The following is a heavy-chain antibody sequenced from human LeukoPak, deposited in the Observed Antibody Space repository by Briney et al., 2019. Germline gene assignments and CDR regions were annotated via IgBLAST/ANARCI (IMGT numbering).Heavy chain of an antibody. CDR3: ARDRWEQSTNWFDP. CDR2: ISSSSSYI. D-gene: IGHD1-26*01. CDR1: GFTFSSYS. J-gene: IGHJ5*02. V-gene: IGHV3-21*01. Sequence: SGGFLRLSCAASGFTFSSYSMNWVRQAPGKGLEWVSSISSSSSYIYYADSVKGRFTISRDNAKNSLYLQMNSLRADDTAVYYCARDRWEQSTNWFDPWGQGTLVTVSS.